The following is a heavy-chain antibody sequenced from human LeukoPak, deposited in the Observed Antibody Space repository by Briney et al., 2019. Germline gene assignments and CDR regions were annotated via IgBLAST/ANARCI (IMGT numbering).Heavy chain of an antibody. D-gene: IGHD3-10*01. J-gene: IGHJ4*02. Sequence: SGGSLRLSCAASGFTFSSYGMHWVRQAPGKGLEWVALISYDGSNKYYADSVKGRFTISRDNSKNTVYLQMNSLRAEDTAVYYCAKDLWFGELRGDLGFDYWGQGTLVTVSS. CDR2: ISYDGSNK. CDR1: GFTFSSYG. CDR3: AKDLWFGELRGDLGFDY. V-gene: IGHV3-30*18.